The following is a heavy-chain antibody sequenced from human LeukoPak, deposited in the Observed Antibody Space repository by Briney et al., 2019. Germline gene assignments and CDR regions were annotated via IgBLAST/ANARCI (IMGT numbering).Heavy chain of an antibody. CDR1: GFIFSSAA. J-gene: IGHJ4*02. D-gene: IGHD3-22*01. CDR3: AKGPQVGSGYHPDY. CDR2: ITGSDDRT. Sequence: GGSLRLSCAASGFIFSSAAMTWLRPAPGLGRVWVSTITGSDDRTYYADTVEGRFTISRDYSKNTLHLQMNSLRVDDTAIYFCAKGPQVGSGYHPDYWGQGTLVTVSS. V-gene: IGHV3-23*01.